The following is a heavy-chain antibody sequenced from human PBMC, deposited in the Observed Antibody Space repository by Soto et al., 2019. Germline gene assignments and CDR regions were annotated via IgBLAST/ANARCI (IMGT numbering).Heavy chain of an antibody. CDR1: GYTFTSYY. Sequence: ASVKVSCKAPGYTFTSYYMHRVRQAPRQGLEWMGIINPSGGSTSYAQKFQGRVTMTRDTSTSTVYMELSSLRSEDTAVYYCARASGPQLLKTSYGMDVWGQGTTVTVSS. V-gene: IGHV1-46*01. J-gene: IGHJ6*02. CDR3: ARASGPQLLKTSYGMDV. CDR2: INPSGGST. D-gene: IGHD2-2*01.